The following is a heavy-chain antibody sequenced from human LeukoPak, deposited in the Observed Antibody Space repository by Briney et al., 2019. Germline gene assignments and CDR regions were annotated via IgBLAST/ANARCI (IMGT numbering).Heavy chain of an antibody. CDR3: AKVGYSNPEDV. D-gene: IGHD6-13*01. V-gene: IGHV3-23*01. CDR2: ISDSGDNT. J-gene: IGHJ6*04. CDR1: GITLSRYA. Sequence: GGSLRLSCVASGITLSRYAMTWVRQAPGKGLEWVSGISDSGDNTYYADSVQGRFTISRDSSKNTLYLQMNSLRAEDTAVYYCAKVGYSNPEDVWGKGTTVTVSS.